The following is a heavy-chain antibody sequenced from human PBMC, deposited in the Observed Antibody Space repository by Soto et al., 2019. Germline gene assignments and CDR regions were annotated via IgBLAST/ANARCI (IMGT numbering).Heavy chain of an antibody. D-gene: IGHD3-10*01. CDR2: VSGNGQGI. J-gene: IGHJ4*02. V-gene: IGHV3-23*01. CDR3: AKDRDYPRDYFHY. Sequence: GSLRLSCAASGFTFSIYAMSWVRQAPGKGLEWVSAVSGNGQGIYYADSVRGRFTISRDNSKNTVFLHMDSLRAEDTAVYYCAKDRDYPRDYFHYWGQGTLVTVSS. CDR1: GFTFSIYA.